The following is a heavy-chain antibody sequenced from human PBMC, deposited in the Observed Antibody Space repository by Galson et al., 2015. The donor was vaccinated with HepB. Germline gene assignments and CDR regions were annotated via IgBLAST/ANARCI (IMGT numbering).Heavy chain of an antibody. CDR2: INPNSGDT. V-gene: IGHV1-2*05. J-gene: IGHJ4*02. Sequence: SLKVSCKASGFTFTDYYMHWVRQAPGQGLEWMGRINPNSGDTNYAQKFQGRVTMTRDTSISTAYMELSRLRSDDTVVYYCARSRYGDQGGEIDYWGQGTLVTVSS. CDR1: GFTFTDYY. CDR3: ARSRYGDQGGEIDY. D-gene: IGHD4/OR15-4a*01.